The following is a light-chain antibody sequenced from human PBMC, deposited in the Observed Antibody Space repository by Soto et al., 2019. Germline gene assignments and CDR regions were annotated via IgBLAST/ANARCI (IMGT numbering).Light chain of an antibody. CDR3: SSYTSSSTLYV. V-gene: IGLV2-14*01. CDR2: EVS. Sequence: QSALTQPASVSGSPGQSITISCTGTSIDVGGYNYVSWYQQHPGKAPKLMIYEVSNRPSGVSNRFSGSKSGNTASLTISGLQAEDEADYYCSSYTSSSTLYVFGTGTKHNVL. CDR1: SIDVGGYNY. J-gene: IGLJ1*01.